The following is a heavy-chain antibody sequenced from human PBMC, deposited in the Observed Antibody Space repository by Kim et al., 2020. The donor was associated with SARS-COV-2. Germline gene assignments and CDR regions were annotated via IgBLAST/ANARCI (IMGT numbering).Heavy chain of an antibody. CDR3: ARGLSVFDY. CDR2: INHSGST. V-gene: IGHV4-34*01. J-gene: IGHJ4*02. CDR1: GGSFSGYY. Sequence: SETLSLTRAVYGGSFSGYYWSWIRQPPGKGLEWIGEINHSGSTNYNPSLKSRVTISVDTSKNQFSLKLSSVTAADTAVYYCARGLSVFDYWGQGTLVTVSS.